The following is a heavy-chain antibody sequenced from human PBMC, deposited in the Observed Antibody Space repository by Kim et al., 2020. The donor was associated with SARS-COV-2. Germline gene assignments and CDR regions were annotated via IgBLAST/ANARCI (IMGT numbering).Heavy chain of an antibody. Sequence: SVKVSCKASGGTFSSYAISWVRQAPGQGLEWMGRIIPILGIANYAQKFQGRVTITADKSTSTAYMELSSLRSEDTAVYYCARDQGQWLVGNAFDIWGQGTMVTVSS. D-gene: IGHD6-19*01. J-gene: IGHJ3*02. V-gene: IGHV1-69*04. CDR2: IIPILGIA. CDR3: ARDQGQWLVGNAFDI. CDR1: GGTFSSYA.